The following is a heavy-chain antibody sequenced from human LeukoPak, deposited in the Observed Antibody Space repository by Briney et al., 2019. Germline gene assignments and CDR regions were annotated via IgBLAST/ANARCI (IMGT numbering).Heavy chain of an antibody. CDR3: AKGYSDSSEGVFDI. CDR1: GGAFSGYY. CDR2: INHSGST. D-gene: IGHD3-22*01. J-gene: IGHJ3*02. V-gene: IGHV4-34*01. Sequence: SETLSLTCAVYGGAFSGYYRSWVRQPPGKGLEWIGEINHSGSTNYNPSLKSRVTISVDTSKNQCSLKLSSVTAADTAVDYCAKGYSDSSEGVFDIWVQGTMVTVSS.